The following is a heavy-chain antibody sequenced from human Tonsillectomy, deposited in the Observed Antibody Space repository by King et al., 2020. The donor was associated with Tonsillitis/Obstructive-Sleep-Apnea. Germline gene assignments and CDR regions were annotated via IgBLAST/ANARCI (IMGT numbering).Heavy chain of an antibody. CDR2: ISPTTSYI. CDR1: GFTFTTYS. Sequence: VQLVESGGGLVKPGGSLRLSCAASGFTFTTYSMNWVHQAPGKGLEWVSSISPTTSYISYGDSVKGRFTISRDDAKNSLYLQMNSLRAEDTAVYYCARDSDDAFDIWGQGTMVTVSS. V-gene: IGHV3-21*01. J-gene: IGHJ3*02. CDR3: ARDSDDAFDI.